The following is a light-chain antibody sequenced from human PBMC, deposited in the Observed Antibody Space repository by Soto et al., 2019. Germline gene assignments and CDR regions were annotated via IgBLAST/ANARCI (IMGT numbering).Light chain of an antibody. CDR3: QQYQSSPST. CDR2: GAS. CDR1: QSVSSYK. Sequence: EIVLTQSPGTLSLSPGERATLSCRASQSVSSYKLAWYQQKPGQPPRLLISGASSRATGIPDRFSGRGSGTDFTLTISRLEPEDFAMYYCQQYQSSPSTFGEGTKVDIK. J-gene: IGKJ1*01. V-gene: IGKV3-20*01.